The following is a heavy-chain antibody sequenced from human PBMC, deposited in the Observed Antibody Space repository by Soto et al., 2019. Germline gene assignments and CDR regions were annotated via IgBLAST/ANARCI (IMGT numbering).Heavy chain of an antibody. D-gene: IGHD1-7*01. Sequence: SETLSLTCAVYGGSFSGYYWSWIRQPPGKGLEWIGEINHSGSTNYNPSLKSRVTISVDTSKNQFSLKMSSVTAADTAVYYCARGGGWNYWSPNDAFDIWGQGTMVT. J-gene: IGHJ3*02. CDR2: INHSGST. CDR1: GGSFSGYY. V-gene: IGHV4-34*01. CDR3: ARGGGWNYWSPNDAFDI.